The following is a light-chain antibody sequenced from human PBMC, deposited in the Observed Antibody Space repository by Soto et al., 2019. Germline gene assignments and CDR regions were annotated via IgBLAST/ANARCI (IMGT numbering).Light chain of an antibody. J-gene: IGLJ2*01. CDR3: SSYAGSNNLNV. V-gene: IGLV2-14*03. CDR2: DVA. Sequence: QSALTQPASVSDSPGQSITISCTGTSSDIGGSDHVSWYRQYPGEAPKLIIYDVANRPSGVSHRFSGSKSGNTASLTVSGLQAEDEADYYCSSYAGSNNLNVFGGGTKLTVL. CDR1: SSDIGGSDH.